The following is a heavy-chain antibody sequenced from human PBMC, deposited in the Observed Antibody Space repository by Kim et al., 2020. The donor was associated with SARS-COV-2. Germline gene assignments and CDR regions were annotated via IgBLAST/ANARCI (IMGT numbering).Heavy chain of an antibody. CDR1: GGSISSGGYY. CDR3: ARANTVTAYFDY. Sequence: SETLSLTCTVSGGSISSGGYYWSWIRQHPGKGLEWIGYIYYSGSTYYNPFLKSRVTISVDTSKNQFSLKLSSVTAADTAVYYCARANTVTAYFDYWGQGTLVTVSS. D-gene: IGHD4-17*01. V-gene: IGHV4-31*03. CDR2: IYYSGST. J-gene: IGHJ4*02.